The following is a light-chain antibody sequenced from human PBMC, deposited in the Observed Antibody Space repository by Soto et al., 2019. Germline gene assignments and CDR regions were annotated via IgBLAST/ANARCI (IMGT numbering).Light chain of an antibody. CDR2: GVT. CDR3: YSYAGRNIWV. J-gene: IGLJ3*02. V-gene: IGLV2-8*01. CDR1: GSDIGAYNF. Sequence: QSVLAQPPSASGSPGQSVTIYCTGSGSDIGAYNFVSWYQQHPGKAPKLMIFGVTERPSGVPDRFSGSKSGNTASLTVSGLQADDEAVYYCYSYAGRNIWVFGGGTQLTVL.